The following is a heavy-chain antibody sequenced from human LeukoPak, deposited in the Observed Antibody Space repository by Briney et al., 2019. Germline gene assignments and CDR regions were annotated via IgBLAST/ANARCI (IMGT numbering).Heavy chain of an antibody. J-gene: IGHJ5*02. CDR2: ISSSSSYI. D-gene: IGHD1-14*01. Sequence: PGGSLRLSCAASGFTFSSDSMNWVRQAPGKGLEWLSSISSSSSYIYYADSVKGRFTISRDNAKNSLYLQMNSLRAEDTAVYYCARWDPEQVLSMNAWFDPWGQGTLVTVSS. CDR1: GFTFSSDS. V-gene: IGHV3-21*01. CDR3: ARWDPEQVLSMNAWFDP.